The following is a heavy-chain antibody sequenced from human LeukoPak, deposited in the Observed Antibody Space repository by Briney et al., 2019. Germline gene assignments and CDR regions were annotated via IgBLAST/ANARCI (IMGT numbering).Heavy chain of an antibody. CDR2: IWYDGSNK. D-gene: IGHD6-6*01. CDR1: GFTFSSYG. J-gene: IGHJ6*02. Sequence: PGRSLRLSCAASGFTFSSYGMHWVRQAPGKGLEWVAVIWYDGSNKYYADSVKGRFTISRDNSKSMLYLQMSSLRAEDTALYYCTKREYSMGSYGMDVWGQGTTVIVSS. V-gene: IGHV3-33*06. CDR3: TKREYSMGSYGMDV.